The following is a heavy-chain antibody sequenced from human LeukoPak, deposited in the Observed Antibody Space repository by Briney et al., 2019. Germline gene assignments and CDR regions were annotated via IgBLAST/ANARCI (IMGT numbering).Heavy chain of an antibody. CDR3: ARDQRTSYSSGWYVRDYYYYMDV. CDR1: GGSISSYY. Sequence: SETLSLTCTVSGGSISSYYWSWIRQPPGKGLEWIGYIYYSGGTNYNPALKSRVTISVDTSKNQFSLKLSSVTAADTAVYYCARDQRTSYSSGWYVRDYYYYMDVWGKGTTVTISS. V-gene: IGHV4-59*12. D-gene: IGHD6-19*01. J-gene: IGHJ6*03. CDR2: IYYSGGT.